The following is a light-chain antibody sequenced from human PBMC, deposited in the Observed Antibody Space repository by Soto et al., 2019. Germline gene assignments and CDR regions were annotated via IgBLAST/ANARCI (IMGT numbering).Light chain of an antibody. J-gene: IGLJ3*02. Sequence: QSVLTQPPSVSAAPGQKVTISCSGGSSNIGNNYVSWYQQLPGTAPKLLIYDNNKRPSGIPDRFSGSKSGTSATLGITGLETGDEADYYCETWDSSLGAGVFGGGTKLTVL. CDR3: ETWDSSLGAGV. CDR1: SSNIGNNY. V-gene: IGLV1-51*01. CDR2: DNN.